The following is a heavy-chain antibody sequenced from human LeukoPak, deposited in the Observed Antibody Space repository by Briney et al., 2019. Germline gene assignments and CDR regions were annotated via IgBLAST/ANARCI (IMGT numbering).Heavy chain of an antibody. V-gene: IGHV3-21*01. Sequence: GGSLRLSCAASGFTFSSYSMNWVRQAPGKGLEWVSSISSSSSYIYYADSVKGRFTISRDNAKNTLYLQMNSLRAEDTAVYYCARANRRWFDPWGQGTLVTVSS. D-gene: IGHD2/OR15-2a*01. CDR1: GFTFSSYS. CDR2: ISSSSSYI. J-gene: IGHJ5*02. CDR3: ARANRRWFDP.